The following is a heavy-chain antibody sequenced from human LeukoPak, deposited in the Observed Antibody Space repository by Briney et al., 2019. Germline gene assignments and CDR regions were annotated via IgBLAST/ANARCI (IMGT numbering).Heavy chain of an antibody. CDR1: GFTFSGYS. Sequence: GGSLRLSCAASGFTFSGYSLNWVRQAPRKGLGWVSSISGSSIYIYYADSVKGRFTISRDNANKSLYLQMNSLRAEDTAVYYCARDRDSIAAGFDYWGQGTLVTVSS. J-gene: IGHJ4*02. CDR3: ARDRDSIAAGFDY. D-gene: IGHD6-13*01. CDR2: ISGSSIYI. V-gene: IGHV3-21*01.